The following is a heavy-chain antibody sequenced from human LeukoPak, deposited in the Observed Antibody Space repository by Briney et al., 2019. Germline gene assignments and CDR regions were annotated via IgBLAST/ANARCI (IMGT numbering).Heavy chain of an antibody. Sequence: PSETLSLTCTVSGGSISSYYWSWIRQPPGKGLEWIGYIYYSGSTNYNPSLKSRVTISSDTSKNQFSLKLSSVTAADTAVYYCARDYGARRNWFDPWGQGTLVTVSS. V-gene: IGHV4-59*01. CDR2: IYYSGST. D-gene: IGHD4-17*01. J-gene: IGHJ5*02. CDR1: GGSISSYY. CDR3: ARDYGARRNWFDP.